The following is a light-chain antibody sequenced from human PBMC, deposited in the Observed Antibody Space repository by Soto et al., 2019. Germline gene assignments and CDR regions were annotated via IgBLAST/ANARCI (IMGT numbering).Light chain of an antibody. J-gene: IGLJ1*01. CDR3: ISYASINTYV. V-gene: IGLV2-14*01. CDR1: SSDVGGYDY. Sequence: QSALTQPASVSGSPGQSITLSCTGTSSDVGGYDYVSWYQQHPGKAPKLMIYDVTNRPSGVSNRFSGSKSGNTASLTISGLQAEDEAAYYCISYASINTYVFGTGTKVTVL. CDR2: DVT.